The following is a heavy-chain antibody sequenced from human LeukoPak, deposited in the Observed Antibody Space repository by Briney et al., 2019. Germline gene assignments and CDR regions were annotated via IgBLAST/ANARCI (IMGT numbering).Heavy chain of an antibody. Sequence: SETLSLTCTVSGGSISSYYWSWIRQPPGKGLEWIGYIYYSGSTNYNPSLKSRVTISADTSKNQFSLKLSSVTAADTAVYYCARDLRSDAFDIWGQGTMVTVSS. CDR3: ARDLRSDAFDI. CDR2: IYYSGST. V-gene: IGHV4-59*01. J-gene: IGHJ3*02. CDR1: GGSISSYY.